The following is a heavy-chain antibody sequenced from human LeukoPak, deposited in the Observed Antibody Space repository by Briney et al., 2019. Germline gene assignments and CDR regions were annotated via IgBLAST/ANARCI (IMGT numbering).Heavy chain of an antibody. CDR2: ISGSGGST. D-gene: IGHD5-12*01. Sequence: GGSLRLSCAASGFTFSSYGMSWVRQAPGKGLEWVSAISGSGGSTYYADSVKGRFTISRDNSKNSLYLQMNSLRAEDTAVYYCARESRYSFDYWGQGNMVTVSS. J-gene: IGHJ4*02. CDR1: GFTFSSYG. CDR3: ARESRYSFDY. V-gene: IGHV3-23*01.